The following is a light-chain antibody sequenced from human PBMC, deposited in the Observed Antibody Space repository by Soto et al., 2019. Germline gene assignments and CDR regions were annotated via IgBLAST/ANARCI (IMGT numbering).Light chain of an antibody. CDR3: QQYNSYSPESA. J-gene: IGKJ1*01. CDR1: QSISSW. Sequence: DIQMTQSPSTLSASVGDRVTITFRASQSISSWLAWYQQKPGKAPKLLIYDASSLESGVPSRFSGSGSGTEFTPAISSPQPDDFATYYCQQYNSYSPESAFGQGTKVEIK. V-gene: IGKV1-5*01. CDR2: DAS.